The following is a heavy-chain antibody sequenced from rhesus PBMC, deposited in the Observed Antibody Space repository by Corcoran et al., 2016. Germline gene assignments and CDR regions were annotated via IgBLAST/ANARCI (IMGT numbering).Heavy chain of an antibody. CDR1: GFTFSNYW. Sequence: EVQLVESGGDLVQPGGSLRLSCAASGFTFSNYWMKWVRQAPRKGLDWVGRIKNKADGGTAAYAESVKGRFTISRDDSKNTLYLQMNSLKTEDTALYYCTSRVEYSNYYCGQGVLVTVSS. CDR3: TSRVEYSNYY. D-gene: IGHD4-23*01. CDR2: IKNKADGGTA. V-gene: IGHV3-16*01. J-gene: IGHJ4*01.